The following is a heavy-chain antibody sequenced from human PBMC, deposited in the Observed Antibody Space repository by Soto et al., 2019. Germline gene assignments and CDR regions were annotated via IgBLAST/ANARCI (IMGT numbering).Heavy chain of an antibody. D-gene: IGHD2-15*01. Sequence: VQLLESGGGLVQPGGSLRLSCGASGFTFSAHAMSWVRQAPGKGLEGVSTISSSGDGTNYADSVRGRFTISRDNYKSTVYLQMNSLRDEDTALYYCAILRGWGQGTLVTVSS. CDR3: AILRG. CDR2: ISSSGDGT. J-gene: IGHJ4*02. V-gene: IGHV3-23*01. CDR1: GFTFSAHA.